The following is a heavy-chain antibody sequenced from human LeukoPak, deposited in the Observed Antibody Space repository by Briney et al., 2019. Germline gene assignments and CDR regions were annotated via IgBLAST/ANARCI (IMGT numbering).Heavy chain of an antibody. J-gene: IGHJ5*01. D-gene: IGHD3-10*01. Sequence: SETLSLICTVSGGSISSYYWTWIRQPPAKGLEWIGYVHDSGSTNSSPSLKRRVTISLDTSKNQFYLKLNSVTAADSAVYYCARGTGSYWFDSWGQGTPVTVSS. CDR3: ARGTGSYWFDS. V-gene: IGHV4-59*01. CDR1: GGSISSYY. CDR2: VHDSGST.